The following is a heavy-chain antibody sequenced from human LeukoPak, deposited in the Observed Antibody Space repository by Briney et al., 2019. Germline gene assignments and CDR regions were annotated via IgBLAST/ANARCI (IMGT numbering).Heavy chain of an antibody. Sequence: PGGSLRLSFAASGFTFSSYAMHWVRQAPGKGLEWVAVISYDGSNKYYADSVKGRFTISRDNSKNTLYLQMNSLRAEDTAVYYCAREPLYAALDYWGQGTLVTVSS. CDR2: ISYDGSNK. CDR3: AREPLYAALDY. CDR1: GFTFSSYA. V-gene: IGHV3-30-3*01. D-gene: IGHD2-8*01. J-gene: IGHJ4*02.